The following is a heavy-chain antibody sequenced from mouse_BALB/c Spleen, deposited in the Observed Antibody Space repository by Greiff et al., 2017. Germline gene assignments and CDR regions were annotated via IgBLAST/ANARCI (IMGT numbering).Heavy chain of an antibody. CDR3: ARQAYYYGSSYVYWYFDV. CDR1: GFTFSSYG. Sequence: EVKLMESGGDLVKPGGSLKLSCAASGFTFSSYGMSWVHQTPDKRLEWVATISSGGSYTYYPDSVKGRFTISRDNAKNTLYLQMSSLKSEDTAMYYCARQAYYYGSSYVYWYFDVWGAGTTVTVSS. D-gene: IGHD1-1*01. V-gene: IGHV5-6*01. J-gene: IGHJ1*01. CDR2: ISSGGSYT.